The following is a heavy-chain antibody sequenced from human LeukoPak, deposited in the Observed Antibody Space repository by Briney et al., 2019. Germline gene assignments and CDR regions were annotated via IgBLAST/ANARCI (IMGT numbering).Heavy chain of an antibody. V-gene: IGHV3-30*03. CDR1: GFTFSSYG. J-gene: IGHJ3*02. CDR3: ARELQYYDSSGYPMSYGFDI. CDR2: ISYDGGNK. Sequence: QSGGSLILSCAASGFTFSSYGMSWVRQAPGKGLEWMAVISYDGGNKYYADYVKGRFTISRDNSKNTVYLQMNSLRAEDTAVYYCARELQYYDSSGYPMSYGFDIWGQGTMVTVSS. D-gene: IGHD3-22*01.